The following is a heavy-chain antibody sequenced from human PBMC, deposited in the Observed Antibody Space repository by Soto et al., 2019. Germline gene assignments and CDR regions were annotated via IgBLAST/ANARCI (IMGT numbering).Heavy chain of an antibody. CDR1: GGTFSSYA. D-gene: IGHD2-21*02. V-gene: IGHV1-69*13. CDR2: IIPIFGTA. Sequence: SVKVSCKASGGTFSSYAISWVRQAPGQGLEWMGGIIPIFGTANYAQKFQGRVTITADESTSTAYMELSSLRSEDTAVYYCARDLGSTAIIYFDYWGQGTLVTVSS. J-gene: IGHJ4*02. CDR3: ARDLGSTAIIYFDY.